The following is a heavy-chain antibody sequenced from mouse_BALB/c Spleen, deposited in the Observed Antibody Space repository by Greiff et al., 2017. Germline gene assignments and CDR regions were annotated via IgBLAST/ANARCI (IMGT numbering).Heavy chain of an antibody. CDR2: INPANGNT. CDR1: GFNIKDTY. V-gene: IGHV14-3*02. J-gene: IGHJ3*01. D-gene: IGHD2-3*01. CDR3: DRSGGNYDGAWFAY. Sequence: EVQLQQSGAELVKPGASVKLSCTASGFNIKDTYIHWLKQRPEQGLEWIGRINPANGNTKYDPKFQVKATITADTSSNTAYLQLSRLTAEDTAVYYSDRSGGNYDGAWFAYWGQGTLVTVSA.